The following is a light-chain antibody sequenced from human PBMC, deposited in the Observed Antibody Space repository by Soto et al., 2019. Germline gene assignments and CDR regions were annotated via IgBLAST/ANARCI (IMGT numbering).Light chain of an antibody. Sequence: QSAMTQPASVSGSPGQSITISCTGTSSDVGGYNFVSWYQQHPGKAPKLITYDVSNRPSGVSNRFSGSKSGNTASLTISGLQAEDVADYYCSSYTASSTPYVFGTGTKLTVL. J-gene: IGLJ1*01. V-gene: IGLV2-14*01. CDR1: SSDVGGYNF. CDR3: SSYTASSTPYV. CDR2: DVS.